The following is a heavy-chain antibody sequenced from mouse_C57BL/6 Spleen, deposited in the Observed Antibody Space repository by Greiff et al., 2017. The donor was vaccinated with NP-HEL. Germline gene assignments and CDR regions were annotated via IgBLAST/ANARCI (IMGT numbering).Heavy chain of an antibody. CDR1: GYTFTDYY. CDR3: ARRIYSYYYAMDY. V-gene: IGHV1-19*01. Sequence: EVKLQESGPVLVKPGASVKMSCKASGYTFTDYYMNWVKQSHGKSLEWIGVINPYNGGTSYNQKFKGKATLTVDKSSSTAYMELNSLTSEDSAVYYCARRIYSYYYAMDYWGQGTSVTVSS. CDR2: INPYNGGT. J-gene: IGHJ4*01. D-gene: IGHD2-1*01.